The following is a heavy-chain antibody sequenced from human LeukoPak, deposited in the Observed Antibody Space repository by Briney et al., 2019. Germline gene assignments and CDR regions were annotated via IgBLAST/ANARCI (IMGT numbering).Heavy chain of an antibody. CDR1: GFTVSSNY. CDR3: ATTDGGALGDFDY. Sequence: RSGGSLRLSCAASGFTVSSNYMSWVRQAPGKGLEWVSVIYSGGSTYYADSVKGRFTISRDNSKNTLYLQMNSLRAEDTAVYYCATTDGGALGDFDYWGQGTLVTVSS. J-gene: IGHJ4*02. CDR2: IYSGGST. D-gene: IGHD1-1*01. V-gene: IGHV3-66*02.